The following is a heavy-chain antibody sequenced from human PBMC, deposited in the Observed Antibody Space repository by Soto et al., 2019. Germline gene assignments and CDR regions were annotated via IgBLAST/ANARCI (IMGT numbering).Heavy chain of an antibody. CDR3: ARHISEWQQLGGRFDP. J-gene: IGHJ5*02. D-gene: IGHD6-13*01. Sequence: PGESLKISCKGSGYSFTSYWIGWVRQMPGKGLEWMGIIYPGDSDTRYNPSFQGQVTISADKSISTAYLQWSSLKASDTAMYYCARHISEWQQLGGRFDPWGQGTLVTVSS. V-gene: IGHV5-51*01. CDR1: GYSFTSYW. CDR2: IYPGDSDT.